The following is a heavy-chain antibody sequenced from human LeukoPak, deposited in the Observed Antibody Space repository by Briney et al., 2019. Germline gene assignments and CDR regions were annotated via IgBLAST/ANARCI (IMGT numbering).Heavy chain of an antibody. J-gene: IGHJ4*02. V-gene: IGHV3-30*02. CDR1: GFTFSSYG. CDR3: AKGAGITMIVVADFDY. CDR2: IRYDGSNK. Sequence: GGSLRLSCAASGFTFSSYGRHWVRQAPGKGLEWVAFIRYDGSNKYYADSVKGRFTISRDNSKNTLYLQMNSLRAEDTAVYYCAKGAGITMIVVADFDYWGQGTLVTVSS. D-gene: IGHD3-22*01.